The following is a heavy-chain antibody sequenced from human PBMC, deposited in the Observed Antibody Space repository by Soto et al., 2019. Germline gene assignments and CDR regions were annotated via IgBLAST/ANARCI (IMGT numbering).Heavy chain of an antibody. Sequence: SETLSLTCTVSGGSISSYYWSWIRQPPGKGLEWIGYIYYSGSTNYNPSLKSRVTISVDTSKNQFSLKLSSVTAADTAVYYCARFRDGYEYFDYWGQGTLVTVS. V-gene: IGHV4-59*01. CDR2: IYYSGST. D-gene: IGHD5-12*01. CDR1: GGSISSYY. CDR3: ARFRDGYEYFDY. J-gene: IGHJ4*02.